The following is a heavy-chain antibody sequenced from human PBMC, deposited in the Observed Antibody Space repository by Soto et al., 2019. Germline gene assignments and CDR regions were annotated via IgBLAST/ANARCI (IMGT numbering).Heavy chain of an antibody. CDR2: IYYSGST. V-gene: IGHV4-30-4*08. Sequence: SETLSLTCTVSGGSISSGGYYWSWIRQHPGKGLEWIGYIYYSGSTYYTPSLKSRVTISVDTSKNQFSLKLSSVTAADTAVYYCARDPTIFGVLYGMDVWGHGTTVTVSS. CDR3: ARDPTIFGVLYGMDV. D-gene: IGHD3-3*01. CDR1: GGSISSGGYY. J-gene: IGHJ6*02.